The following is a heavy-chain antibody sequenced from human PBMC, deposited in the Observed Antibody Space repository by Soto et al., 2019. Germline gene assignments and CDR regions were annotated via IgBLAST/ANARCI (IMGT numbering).Heavy chain of an antibody. CDR1: GGSFSGYY. J-gene: IGHJ5*02. V-gene: IGHV4-34*01. CDR3: ARGFGYCSSTSCYGGNWFDP. Sequence: SETLSLTCAVYGGSFSGYYWSWIRQPPGKGLEWIGEINHSGSTNYNPSLKSRVTISVDTSKNQFSLKLSSVTAADTAVYYCARGFGYCSSTSCYGGNWFDPWGQGTLVTVSS. CDR2: INHSGST. D-gene: IGHD2-2*01.